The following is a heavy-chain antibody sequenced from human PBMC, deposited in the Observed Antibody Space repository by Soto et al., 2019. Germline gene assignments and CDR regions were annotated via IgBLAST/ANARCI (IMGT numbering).Heavy chain of an antibody. V-gene: IGHV4-59*01. Sequence: QVQLQESGPGLVKPSETLSLTCTVSGGSISSYYWSWIRQPPGKGLEWIGYIYYSGSTNYNPSLNSRGTVSVDPSKNQFSLKLSSVTAADTAVYYCARAIAAAASYNYYGMDVWGQGTTFTVSS. J-gene: IGHJ6*02. CDR1: GGSISSYY. CDR3: ARAIAAAASYNYYGMDV. CDR2: IYYSGST. D-gene: IGHD6-13*01.